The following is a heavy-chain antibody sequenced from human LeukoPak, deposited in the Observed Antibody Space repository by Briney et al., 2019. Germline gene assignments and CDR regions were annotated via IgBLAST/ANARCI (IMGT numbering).Heavy chain of an antibody. Sequence: PSETLSLTCTVSGGSISTYYWSWIRQPPGKTLEWIGYIYYSGKTNYNPSLKSRVTISVDTSKNHFSLKLGSVTAADTAVYYCARSNGDYGGWSWFDPWGQGTLVTVSS. CDR1: GGSISTYY. CDR3: ARSNGDYGGWSWFDP. CDR2: IYYSGKT. D-gene: IGHD4-17*01. J-gene: IGHJ5*02. V-gene: IGHV4-59*01.